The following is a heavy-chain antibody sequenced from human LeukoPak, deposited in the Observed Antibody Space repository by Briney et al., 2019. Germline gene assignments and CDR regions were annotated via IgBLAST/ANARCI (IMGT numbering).Heavy chain of an antibody. Sequence: GGSLRLSCAASGFTFSTYSMNWVRQAPGKGLEWLSYITTSSSTIYYADSVQGRFTISRDNAKSSLYLQMNSLRVEDTAVYYCARDRVGAYWGQGTLVTVSS. J-gene: IGHJ4*02. CDR2: ITTSSSTI. CDR3: ARDRVGAY. D-gene: IGHD1-26*01. V-gene: IGHV3-48*01. CDR1: GFTFSTYS.